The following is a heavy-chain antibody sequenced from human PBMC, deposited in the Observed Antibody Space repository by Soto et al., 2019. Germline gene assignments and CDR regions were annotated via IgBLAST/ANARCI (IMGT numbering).Heavy chain of an antibody. Sequence: QVQLVQSGAEVKKPGASVKVSCKASGYTFTSYGISWVRQAPGQGLEWMGWISAYNGNTNYAQKLQGRVTMTTDTSTSTAYLELLSLRSDDTAVYYCARDENYDFWSGYSTFDYWGQGTLVTVSS. J-gene: IGHJ4*02. CDR1: GYTFTSYG. CDR3: ARDENYDFWSGYSTFDY. CDR2: ISAYNGNT. D-gene: IGHD3-3*01. V-gene: IGHV1-18*01.